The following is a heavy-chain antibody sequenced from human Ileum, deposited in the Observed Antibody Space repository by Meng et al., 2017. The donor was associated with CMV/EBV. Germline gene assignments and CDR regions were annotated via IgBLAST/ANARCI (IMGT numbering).Heavy chain of an antibody. D-gene: IGHD3-3*01. CDR2: ISTSSNYI. J-gene: IGHJ6*02. V-gene: IGHV3-21*01. CDR1: GFTFRTYS. Sequence: GESLKISCAASGFTFRTYSMNWVRQAPGKGLEWVSFISTSSNYIYYSDSVKGRFTISRDNAKNSLYLQMNSLRAEDTAVYYCARGFTSITIFTLSPYGMDVWGQGTTVTVSS. CDR3: ARGFTSITIFTLSPYGMDV.